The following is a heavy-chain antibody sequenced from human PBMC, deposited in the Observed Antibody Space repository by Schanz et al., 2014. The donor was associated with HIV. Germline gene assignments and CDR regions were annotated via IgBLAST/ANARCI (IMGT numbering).Heavy chain of an antibody. CDR1: GFTFSTYG. Sequence: QVQLVESGGGVVQPGRSLRLSCAASGFTFSTYGMHWVRQAPGKGLEWVAVIWYDGSNKYYADSVKGRFTISRDNSKNTLYLQMNSLRAEDTAVYYCARDVSHDSSGHYSDYYYGMDVWGQGTTVTVSS. CDR3: ARDVSHDSSGHYSDYYYGMDV. CDR2: IWYDGSNK. D-gene: IGHD3-22*01. J-gene: IGHJ6*02. V-gene: IGHV3-33*01.